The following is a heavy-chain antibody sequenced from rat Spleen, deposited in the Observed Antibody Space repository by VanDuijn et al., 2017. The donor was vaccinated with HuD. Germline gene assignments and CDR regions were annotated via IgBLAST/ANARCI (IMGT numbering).Heavy chain of an antibody. Sequence: EVQLVESGGGLVQPGRSLKLSCVASGFTFSDYNMAWVRQAPKKGLEWVATISPSGGNTNYRNSLKGRFTISRDKAKNILYLQIDSLRTEETATYYCARSTYDCFDYWGQGVMLTVSS. CDR2: ISPSGGNT. CDR1: GFTFSDYN. V-gene: IGHV5-7*01. J-gene: IGHJ2*01. CDR3: ARSTYDCFDY. D-gene: IGHD2-1*01.